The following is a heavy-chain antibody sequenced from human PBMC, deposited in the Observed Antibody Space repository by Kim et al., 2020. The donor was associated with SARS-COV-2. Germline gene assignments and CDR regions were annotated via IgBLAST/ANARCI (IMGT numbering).Heavy chain of an antibody. CDR1: GYTLTELS. D-gene: IGHD6-25*01. V-gene: IGHV1-24*01. J-gene: IGHJ6*02. CDR3: ATDLAGQRTTLGYYYGMDV. CDR2: FDPEDGET. Sequence: ASVKVSCKVSGYTLTELSMHWVRQAPGKGLEWMGGFDPEDGETIYAQKFQGRVTMTDDTSTDTAYMELSSLRSEDTAVYYCATDLAGQRTTLGYYYGMDVGGQGTTVTVSS.